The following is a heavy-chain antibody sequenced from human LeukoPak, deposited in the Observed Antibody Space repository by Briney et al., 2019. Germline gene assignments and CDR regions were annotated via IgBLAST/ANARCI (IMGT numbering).Heavy chain of an antibody. CDR1: GGSITSYY. J-gene: IGHJ4*02. V-gene: IGHV4-59*01. CDR3: ARATTVTTGFDY. CDR2: IYYSGST. D-gene: IGHD4-17*01. Sequence: SETLSLTCTVSGGSITSYYWSWIRQPPGKGLEWIGYIYYSGSTNYNPSLKSRVTISADTSKNQFSLKLSSVTAADTAVYYCARATTVTTGFDYWGQGALVTVSS.